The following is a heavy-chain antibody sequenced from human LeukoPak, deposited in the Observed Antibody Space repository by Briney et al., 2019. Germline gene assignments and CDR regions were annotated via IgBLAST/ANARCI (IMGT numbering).Heavy chain of an antibody. V-gene: IGHV3-74*01. J-gene: IGHJ4*02. CDR1: GFTFSTYF. CDR3: ARGVHYGSDY. CDR2: INSDGSTT. Sequence: GGSLRLSCAASGFTFSTYFMHWVRQAPGKGLVRVSRINSDGSTTSHADSVKGRFTISRDNAKNTLYLQMDSLRAEDTAVYFCARGVHYGSDYWGQGTLVTVSS. D-gene: IGHD4-17*01.